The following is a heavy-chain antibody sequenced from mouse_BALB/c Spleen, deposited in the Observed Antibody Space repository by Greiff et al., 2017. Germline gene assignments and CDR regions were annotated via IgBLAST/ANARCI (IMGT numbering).Heavy chain of an antibody. D-gene: IGHD4-1*01. CDR1: GFTFSDYY. Sequence: EVHLVASGGGLVKPGGSLKLSCAASGFTFSDYYMYLVRQTPEKRLEWVATISDGGSYTYYPDSVKGRFTISRDNAKNNLYLQMSSLKSEDTAMYYCAREVGTGAWFAYWGQGTLVSGSA. J-gene: IGHJ3*01. V-gene: IGHV5-4*02. CDR2: ISDGGSYT. CDR3: AREVGTGAWFAY.